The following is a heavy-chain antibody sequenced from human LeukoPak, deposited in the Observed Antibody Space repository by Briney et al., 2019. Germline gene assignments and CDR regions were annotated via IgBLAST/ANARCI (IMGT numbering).Heavy chain of an antibody. Sequence: SETLSLTCTVSGGSISSYYWSWIRQPAGKGLEWIGRIYTSGSTNYNPSLKSRVTMSVDTSKNQFSLKLSSVTAADTAVYYCARDVVMITFGGVIVPGAFDIWGQGTMVTVSS. CDR2: IYTSGST. J-gene: IGHJ3*02. CDR1: GGSISSYY. V-gene: IGHV4-4*07. CDR3: ARDVVMITFGGVIVPGAFDI. D-gene: IGHD3-16*02.